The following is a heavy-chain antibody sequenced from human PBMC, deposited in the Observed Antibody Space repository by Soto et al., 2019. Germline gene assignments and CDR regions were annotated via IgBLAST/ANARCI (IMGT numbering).Heavy chain of an antibody. CDR1: GFTFDDYA. CDR3: AKDIVSGIDGTFIDY. V-gene: IGHV3-9*01. D-gene: IGHD1-26*01. Sequence: GGSLRLSCAASGFTFDDYAMHWVRQAPGKGLEWVSGISWNSGSIGYADSVKGRFTISRDNAKNSLYLQMNSLRAEDTALYYCAKDIVSGIDGTFIDYWGQGTLVTVSS. CDR2: ISWNSGSI. J-gene: IGHJ4*02.